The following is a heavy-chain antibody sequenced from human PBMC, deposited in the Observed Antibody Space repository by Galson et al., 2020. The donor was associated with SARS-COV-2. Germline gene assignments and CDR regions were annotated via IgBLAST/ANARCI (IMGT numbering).Heavy chain of an antibody. V-gene: IGHV4-61*02. CDR1: GGSISSGNYY. CDR3: ARGGNNGFWSGYRFED. Sequence: SQTLSLTCSVSGGSISSGNYYWNWIRQPAGMGLEWIARIYSSGGTTDNPSLSSRVSMSMDVSKNQFSLKLRSVTAADTAVYYCARGGNNGFWSGYRFEDWGQGTLVTVSS. J-gene: IGHJ4*02. D-gene: IGHD3-3*01. CDR2: IYSSGGT.